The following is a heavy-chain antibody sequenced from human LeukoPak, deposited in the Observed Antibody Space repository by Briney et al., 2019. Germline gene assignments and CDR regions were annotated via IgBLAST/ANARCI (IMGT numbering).Heavy chain of an antibody. V-gene: IGHV3-9*01. Sequence: GGSLRLSCAASGFTFDDYAMHWVRQAPGKGLEWVSGISWNSGSIGYADSVKGRFTISRDNAKNSLYLQMNSLRAEDTALYYCAKVVTAAILLDAFDIWGQGTMVTVSS. J-gene: IGHJ3*02. D-gene: IGHD2-2*02. CDR2: ISWNSGSI. CDR3: AKVVTAAILLDAFDI. CDR1: GFTFDDYA.